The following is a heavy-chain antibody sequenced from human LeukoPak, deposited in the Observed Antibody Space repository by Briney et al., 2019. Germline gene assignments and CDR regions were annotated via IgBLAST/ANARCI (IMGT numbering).Heavy chain of an antibody. V-gene: IGHV4-4*07. D-gene: IGHD1-7*01. CDR3: ARGGTGTREKNWFDP. CDR1: GGSISSYY. CDR2: IYTSGST. Sequence: SETLSLACTVSGGSISSYYWSWIRQPAGKGLEWIGRIYTSGSTNYNPSLKSRVTMSVDTSKNQFSLKLSSVTAADTAVYYCARGGTGTREKNWFDPWGQGTLVTVSS. J-gene: IGHJ5*02.